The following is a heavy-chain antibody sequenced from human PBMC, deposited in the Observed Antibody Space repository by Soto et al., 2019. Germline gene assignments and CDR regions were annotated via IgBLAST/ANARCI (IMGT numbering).Heavy chain of an antibody. CDR3: ARITYYYDSSGYYYYYYFMDV. CDR2: MNPNSGNT. J-gene: IGHJ6*03. V-gene: IGHV1-8*02. CDR1: RGTFSCNA. D-gene: IGHD3-22*01. Sequence: GASVKVSCKASRGTFSCNAISWLRQAPGQGLEGMGWMNPNSGNTGYAQKFQGRVTMTRNTSISTAYMEMSSLRSEDTAVYYCARITYYYDSSGYYYYYYFMDVWGKGTTVTVSS.